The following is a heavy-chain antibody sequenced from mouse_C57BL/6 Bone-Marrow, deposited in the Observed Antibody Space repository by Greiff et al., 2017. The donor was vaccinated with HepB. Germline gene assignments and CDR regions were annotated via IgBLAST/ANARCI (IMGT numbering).Heavy chain of an antibody. CDR2: ISSGSSTI. CDR1: GFTFSDYG. CDR3: ARLITTVVGDYAMDY. J-gene: IGHJ4*01. D-gene: IGHD1-1*01. Sequence: EVQLVESGGGLVKPGGSLKLSCAASGFTFSDYGMHWVRQAPEKGLEWVAYISSGSSTIYYADTVKGRFTISRDNAKNTLFLQMTSLRSEDTAMYYCARLITTVVGDYAMDYWGQGTSVTVSS. V-gene: IGHV5-17*01.